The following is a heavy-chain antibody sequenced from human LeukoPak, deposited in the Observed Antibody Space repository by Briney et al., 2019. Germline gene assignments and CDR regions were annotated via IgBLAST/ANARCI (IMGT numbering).Heavy chain of an antibody. V-gene: IGHV3-30*19. CDR2: TSYDGIHK. J-gene: IGHJ4*02. Sequence: GGSLRLSCAASGFTFSSYGMQWVRQAPGKGLEWVAVTSYDGIHKYYADSVQGRFTISRDNSKNTLYLQMNSLRVEDTAVYYCARDNIAGSGSSDWGQGTLVTVSS. D-gene: IGHD3-10*01. CDR3: ARDNIAGSGSSD. CDR1: GFTFSSYG.